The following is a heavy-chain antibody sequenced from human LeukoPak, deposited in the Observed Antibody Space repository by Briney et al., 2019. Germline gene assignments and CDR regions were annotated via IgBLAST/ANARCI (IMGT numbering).Heavy chain of an antibody. CDR1: GFTFSSYE. Sequence: GGSLRLSCAASGFTFSSYEMNWVRQAPGKGLEWVSYISSSGSTIYYADSVKGRFTISRDNAKNSLYLQMNSLRAEDTAVYYCARESYCGGDCYYFDYWGQGTLVTVSS. CDR3: ARESYCGGDCYYFDY. J-gene: IGHJ4*02. V-gene: IGHV3-48*03. CDR2: ISSSGSTI. D-gene: IGHD2-21*02.